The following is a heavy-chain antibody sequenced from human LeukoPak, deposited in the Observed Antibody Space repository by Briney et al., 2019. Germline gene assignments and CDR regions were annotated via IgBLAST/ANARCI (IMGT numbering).Heavy chain of an antibody. CDR2: ISGSGGST. J-gene: IGHJ5*02. CDR1: GFTFSSYA. Sequence: GGSLRLSCAASGFTFSSYAMSWVRQAPGKGLEWVPAISGSGGSTYYADSVKGRFTISRDNSKNTLYLQMNSLRAEDTAVYYCAKASYSSGWYGWFDPWGQGTLVTVSS. D-gene: IGHD6-19*01. CDR3: AKASYSSGWYGWFDP. V-gene: IGHV3-23*01.